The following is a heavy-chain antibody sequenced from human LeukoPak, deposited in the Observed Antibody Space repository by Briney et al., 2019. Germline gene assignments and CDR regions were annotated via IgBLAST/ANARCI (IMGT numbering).Heavy chain of an antibody. CDR3: ARDQSADFGMDV. CDR1: GGTFSSYA. Sequence: RASVKVSCKASGGTFSSYAISWMRQAPGQGLEWMGGIIPIFGTANYAQKFQGRVTITADESTSTAYMELSSLRSEDTAVYYCARDQSADFGMDVWGKGTTVTVSS. J-gene: IGHJ6*04. CDR2: IIPIFGTA. V-gene: IGHV1-69*01. D-gene: IGHD6-25*01.